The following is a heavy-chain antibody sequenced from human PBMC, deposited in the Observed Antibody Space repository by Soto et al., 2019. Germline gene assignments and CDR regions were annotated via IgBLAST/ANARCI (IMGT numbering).Heavy chain of an antibody. CDR3: AREGVAGTGPIDY. V-gene: IGHV4-59*01. J-gene: IGHJ4*02. CDR2: IYYSGST. CDR1: GGSISSYY. Sequence: PSETLSLTCTVSGGSISSYYWSWIRQPPGKGLEWIGYIYYSGSTNYNPSLKSRVTISVDTSKNQFSLKLSSVTAADTAVYYCAREGVAGTGPIDYWGQGTQVTVSS. D-gene: IGHD6-19*01.